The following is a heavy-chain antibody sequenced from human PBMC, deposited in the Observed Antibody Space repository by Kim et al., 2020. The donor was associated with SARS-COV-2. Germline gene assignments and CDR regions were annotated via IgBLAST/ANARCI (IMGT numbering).Heavy chain of an antibody. D-gene: IGHD1-7*01. V-gene: IGHV3-21*01. J-gene: IGHJ6*02. Sequence: SVKGRFTISRDNAKNSLYLQMNSLRAEDTAVYYCARVGNYAPYYYYGMDVWGQGTTVTVSS. CDR3: ARVGNYAPYYYYGMDV.